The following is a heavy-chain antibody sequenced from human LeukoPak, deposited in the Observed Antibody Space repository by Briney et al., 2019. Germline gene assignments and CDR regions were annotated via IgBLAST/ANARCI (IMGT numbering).Heavy chain of an antibody. J-gene: IGHJ3*02. Sequence: GGSLRLSCAASGFTFSSYTMSWVRQAPGKGLEWVSAISGSGGSTYYADSVKGRFTISRDNSKNTLYLQMNSLRAEDTAVYYCANQYYYDSSGHLRAFDIWGQGTMVTVSS. V-gene: IGHV3-23*01. D-gene: IGHD3-22*01. CDR3: ANQYYYDSSGHLRAFDI. CDR1: GFTFSSYT. CDR2: ISGSGGST.